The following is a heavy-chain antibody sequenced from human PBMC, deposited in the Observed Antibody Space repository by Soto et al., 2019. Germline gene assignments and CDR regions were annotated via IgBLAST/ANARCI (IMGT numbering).Heavy chain of an antibody. CDR2: ISYDGSNK. CDR3: AKEGKDIVVVVAATPGYYFDY. V-gene: IGHV3-30*18. Sequence: QVPLVESGGGVVQPGRSLRLSCAASGFTFSSYGMHWVRQAPGKGLEWVAVISYDGSNKYYADSVKGRFTISRDNSKTTLYLQMNSLRAEDTAVYYCAKEGKDIVVVVAATPGYYFDYWGQGTLVTVSS. CDR1: GFTFSSYG. J-gene: IGHJ4*02. D-gene: IGHD2-15*01.